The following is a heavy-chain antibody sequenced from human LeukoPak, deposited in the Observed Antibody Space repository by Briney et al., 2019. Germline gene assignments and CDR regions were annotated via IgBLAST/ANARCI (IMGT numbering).Heavy chain of an antibody. CDR1: GGSISSSSYY. Sequence: PSETLSLTCTVSGGSISSSSYYWGWIRQPPGKGLEWIGSIYYSGSTYYNPSLKSRVTTSVDMSKNQFSLKLSSVTAADTAVYYCARRVARPHTDAFDIWGQGTMVTVSS. CDR2: IYYSGST. CDR3: ARRVARPHTDAFDI. J-gene: IGHJ3*02. V-gene: IGHV4-39*01. D-gene: IGHD2-15*01.